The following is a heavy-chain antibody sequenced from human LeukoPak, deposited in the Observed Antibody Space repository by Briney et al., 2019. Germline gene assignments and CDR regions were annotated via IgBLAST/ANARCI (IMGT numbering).Heavy chain of an antibody. Sequence: GGSLRLSCAASGFTFSSYSMNWVRQAPGKGLEWVSSISSSSSYIYYADSVKGRFTISRDNSKNTLYLQMNSLRAEDTAVYYCARPKAPYYDFWSGYIGSPAGANYYYYYGMDVWGQGTTVTVSS. J-gene: IGHJ6*02. V-gene: IGHV3-21*01. CDR1: GFTFSSYS. CDR2: ISSSSSYI. D-gene: IGHD3-3*01. CDR3: ARPKAPYYDFWSGYIGSPAGANYYYYYGMDV.